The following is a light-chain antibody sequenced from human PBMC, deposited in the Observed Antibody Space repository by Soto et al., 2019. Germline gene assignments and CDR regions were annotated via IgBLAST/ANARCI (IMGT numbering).Light chain of an antibody. V-gene: IGKV3-15*01. CDR3: QHYNTWPLYT. Sequence: EVVVTQSPATLSVSPGERATLSCRASQSVSSNLAWYQQKPGQAPRLLIYDASTRATGIPPRFSGSGSGTEFTLTISSLQSEDFAVYYCQHYNTWPLYTFGQGTKLEIK. J-gene: IGKJ2*01. CDR1: QSVSSN. CDR2: DAS.